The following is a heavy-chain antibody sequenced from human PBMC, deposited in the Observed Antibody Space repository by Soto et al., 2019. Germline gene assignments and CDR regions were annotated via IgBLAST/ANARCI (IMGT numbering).Heavy chain of an antibody. CDR2: IKSKTDGGTT. D-gene: IGHD6-19*01. CDR3: TTLAVAATYDGFDM. CDR1: GFTFSNAW. J-gene: IGHJ3*02. Sequence: EVQLVESGGGLVKPGGSLRLSCAASGFTFSNAWMNWVRQAPGKGLEWVGRIKSKTDGGTTDYAAPVKGRFTISRDDSQNTMYLQMNSLKTGDTAVYYGTTLAVAATYDGFDMWGQGTMVTVSS. V-gene: IGHV3-15*07.